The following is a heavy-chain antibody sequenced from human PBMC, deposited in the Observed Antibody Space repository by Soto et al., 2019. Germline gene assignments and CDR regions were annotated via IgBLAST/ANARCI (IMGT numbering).Heavy chain of an antibody. CDR3: ARTDDYGDYGWYFDY. CDR1: GFTFSSYA. CDR2: ISYDGSNK. Sequence: QVQLVESGGGVVQPGRSLRLSCAASGFTFSSYAMHWVRQAPGEGLEWVAVISYDGSNKYYADSVKGRFTISRDNSKNTLYLQMNSLRAEDTAVYYCARTDDYGDYGWYFDYWGQGTLVTVSS. D-gene: IGHD4-17*01. J-gene: IGHJ4*02. V-gene: IGHV3-30-3*01.